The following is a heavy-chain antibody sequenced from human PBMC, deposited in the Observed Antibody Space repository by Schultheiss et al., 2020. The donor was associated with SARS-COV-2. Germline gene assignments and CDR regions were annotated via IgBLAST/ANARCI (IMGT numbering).Heavy chain of an antibody. J-gene: IGHJ4*02. CDR2: IYYSGST. V-gene: IGHV4-59*12. CDR1: GGSISSYY. D-gene: IGHD2-15*01. Sequence: SETLSLTCTVSGGSISSYYWSWIRQPPGKGLEWIGYIYYSGSTNYNPSLKSRVTISVDRSKNQFSLKLSSVTAADTAVYYCARGAAVWCSGGSCYSEGFDYWGQGTLVTVSS. CDR3: ARGAAVWCSGGSCYSEGFDY.